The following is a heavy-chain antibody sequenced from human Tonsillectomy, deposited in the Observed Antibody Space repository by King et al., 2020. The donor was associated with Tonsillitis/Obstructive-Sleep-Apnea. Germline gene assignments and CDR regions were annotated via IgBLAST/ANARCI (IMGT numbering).Heavy chain of an antibody. CDR3: ARQGDPGMVTDYYYCYGMDV. V-gene: IGHV4-39*01. CDR2: IYYSGST. D-gene: IGHD5-18*01. J-gene: IGHJ6*02. CDR1: GFSISSSTYY. Sequence: LQLQESGPGLVKPSETLSLTCTVSGFSISSSTYYWGWVRQPPGKGLEWIGTIYYSGSTYYNPSLKSRVAISVDTSKNQFSLKLSSVTAADTAVYYCARQGDPGMVTDYYYCYGMDVWGQGTTVTVSS.